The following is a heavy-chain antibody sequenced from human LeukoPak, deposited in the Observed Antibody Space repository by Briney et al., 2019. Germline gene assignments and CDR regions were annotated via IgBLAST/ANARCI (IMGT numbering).Heavy chain of an antibody. CDR1: GDSISSGSHY. J-gene: IGHJ4*02. CDR3: ARSRNMATKTTWDV. CDR2: IYYSGST. Sequence: PSETLSLTCIVSGDSISSGSHYWGWIRQPPGKGLEWIANIYYSGSTYYNPSLKSRVTISVDTSKNQFSLKVSSLTAADTAVYYCARSRNMATKTTWDVWGQGRLVTVSS. V-gene: IGHV4-39*01. D-gene: IGHD5-12*01.